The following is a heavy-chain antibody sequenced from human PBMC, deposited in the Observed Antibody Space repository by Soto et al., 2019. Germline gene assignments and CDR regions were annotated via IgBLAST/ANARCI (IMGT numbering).Heavy chain of an antibody. CDR3: ARGPQLGYCSGGSCYSVSDYYYYYMDV. CDR2: INPNSGGT. D-gene: IGHD2-15*01. CDR1: GYTFTGYY. Sequence: ASVKVSCKASGYTFTGYYMHWVRQAPGQGLEWMGWINPNSGGTNYAQKFQGWVTMTRDTSISTAYMELSRLRSDDTAVYYCARGPQLGYCSGGSCYSVSDYYYYYMDVWGKGTTVTVSS. J-gene: IGHJ6*03. V-gene: IGHV1-2*04.